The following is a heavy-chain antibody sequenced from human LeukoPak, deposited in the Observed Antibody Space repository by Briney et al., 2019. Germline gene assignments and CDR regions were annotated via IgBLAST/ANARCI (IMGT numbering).Heavy chain of an antibody. J-gene: IGHJ6*03. CDR1: GYSISTGYY. CDR2: FYHGGST. Sequence: PSETLSLTCTVSGYSISTGYYWDWIRQPPGKGLEWIGTFYHGGSTYYNPSLKSRVTISVDTSKNQFSLNLTSVTAADTAVYYCARVFDSGSQAYFYYMDVWGKGTTVTISS. V-gene: IGHV4-38-2*02. CDR3: ARVFDSGSQAYFYYMDV. D-gene: IGHD3-10*01.